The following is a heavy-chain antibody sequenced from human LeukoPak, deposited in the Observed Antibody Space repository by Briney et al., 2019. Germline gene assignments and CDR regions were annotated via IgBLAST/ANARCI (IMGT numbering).Heavy chain of an antibody. CDR1: GYTFTVYY. D-gene: IGHD1-26*01. CDR2: INPNSGGT. J-gene: IGHJ3*02. CDR3: ARELVGARAFDI. V-gene: IGHV1-2*02. Sequence: ASVKVSCTASGYTFTVYYMHWVRQAPGQGLEWMGWINPNSGGTNYAQKFQGRVTMTRDTSISTAYMELSRLRSDDTAVYYCARELVGARAFDIWGQGTMVTVSS.